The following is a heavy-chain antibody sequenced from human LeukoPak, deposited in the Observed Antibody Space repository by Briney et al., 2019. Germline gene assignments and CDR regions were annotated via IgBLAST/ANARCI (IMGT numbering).Heavy chain of an antibody. Sequence: GSLRLSRAASGFTFSSYSMNWVRQAPGKGLEWVSSISSSSSYIYYADPVKGRFTISRDNAKNSLYLQMNSLRAEDTAVYYCARNLYSYGIANYGMDVWGQGTTVTVSS. CDR2: ISSSSSYI. J-gene: IGHJ6*02. CDR3: ARNLYSYGIANYGMDV. V-gene: IGHV3-21*01. CDR1: GFTFSSYS. D-gene: IGHD5-18*01.